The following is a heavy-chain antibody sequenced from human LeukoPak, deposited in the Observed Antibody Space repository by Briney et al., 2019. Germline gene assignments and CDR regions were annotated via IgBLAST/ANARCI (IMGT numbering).Heavy chain of an antibody. V-gene: IGHV4-59*08. CDR1: GDSITSYY. D-gene: IGHD2-21*02. CDR2: MYYSGST. Sequence: PSETLSLTCTVSGDSITSYYWSWIRQPPGKGLEWIGYMYYSGSTNYNPSLKSRVTMSVDTSKNQLSLKLNSVTAADTAVYYCARRVTSNCFDPWGQGTLVTVSS. CDR3: ARRVTSNCFDP. J-gene: IGHJ5*02.